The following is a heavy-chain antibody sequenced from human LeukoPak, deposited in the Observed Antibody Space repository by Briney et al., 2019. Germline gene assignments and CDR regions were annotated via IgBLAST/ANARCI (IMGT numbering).Heavy chain of an antibody. CDR1: GGSISSGSYF. CDR2: FYSSGNT. Sequence: KPSETLSLPCTVSGGSISSGSYFWSWIRQPAGKGLEWIGLFYSSGNTNYNPSLKSRVTISVDTSKNQFSLKLSSVTAADTAVYFSARALRSHISGRSYFDLWGEKTLVTVSS. CDR3: ARALRSHISGRSYFDL. D-gene: IGHD2-21*01. V-gene: IGHV4-61*02. J-gene: IGHJ4*02.